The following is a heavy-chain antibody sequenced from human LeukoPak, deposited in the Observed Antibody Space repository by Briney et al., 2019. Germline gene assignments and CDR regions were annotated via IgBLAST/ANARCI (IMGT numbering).Heavy chain of an antibody. CDR2: IYPGDSDT. V-gene: IGHV5-51*01. D-gene: IGHD6-6*01. Sequence: GESLKISCKGSGYSFTSYWIGWVRQMPGKGLEWMGIIYPGDSDTRYSPSFQGQVTISADKSISTAYLQWSSLKASDTAMYYCARVYSSSHCYYYYYMDVWGKGTTVTVSS. CDR1: GYSFTSYW. J-gene: IGHJ6*03. CDR3: ARVYSSSHCYYYYYMDV.